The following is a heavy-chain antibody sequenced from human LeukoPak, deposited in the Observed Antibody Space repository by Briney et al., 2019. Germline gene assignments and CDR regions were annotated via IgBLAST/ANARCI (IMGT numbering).Heavy chain of an antibody. D-gene: IGHD2-15*01. J-gene: IGHJ2*01. Sequence: ASEPLSLTCTVSGYSIAHGFFWAWIRQPPGGGLEWIGSLYHSGTTYYNTSLKSRISTAVDTSKNQFSLKLRLVTAADTAVYYCARVEVPRDINDWYFDLWGRGTLVTVSS. CDR1: GYSIAHGFF. CDR2: LYHSGTT. V-gene: IGHV4-38-2*02. CDR3: ARVEVPRDINDWYFDL.